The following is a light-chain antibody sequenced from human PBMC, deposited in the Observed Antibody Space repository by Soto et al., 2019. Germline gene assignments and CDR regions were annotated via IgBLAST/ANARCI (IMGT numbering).Light chain of an antibody. V-gene: IGKV3-20*01. J-gene: IGKJ1*01. CDR3: QQYGSSRET. Sequence: MVLTQSPATLSVSPGERASLSCRASQVVSIPLSCYQQKPGQAPRLLIYGASSRATGIPDRFSGSGSGTDFTLTISRLEPEDVAVYYCQQYGSSRETFGQGTKVDNK. CDR1: QVVSIP. CDR2: GAS.